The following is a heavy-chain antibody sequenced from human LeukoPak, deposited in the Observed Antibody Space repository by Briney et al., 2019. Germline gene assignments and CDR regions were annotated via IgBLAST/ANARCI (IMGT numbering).Heavy chain of an antibody. D-gene: IGHD5-12*01. V-gene: IGHV3-33*06. CDR3: AKAGGNSGYDNYYYMDV. J-gene: IGHJ6*03. Sequence: GGSLRLSCTASGFTFSDYWMTWVRQAPGKGLEWVALIWYDGTNKYYIDSVKGRFTISRDNSKNTLYLQMNSLRAEDTAVYYCAKAGGNSGYDNYYYMDVWGKGTTVTVSS. CDR1: GFTFSDYW. CDR2: IWYDGTNK.